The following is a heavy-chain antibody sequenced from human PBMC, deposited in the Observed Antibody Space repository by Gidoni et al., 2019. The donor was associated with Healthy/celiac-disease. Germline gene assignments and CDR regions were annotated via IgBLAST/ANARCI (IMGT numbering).Heavy chain of an antibody. J-gene: IGHJ5*02. CDR2: INHSGST. Sequence: QVQLQQWGAGLLTPSETLSLTCAVYGGSFSGYYWSWIRQPPGKGLEWIGEINHSGSTNYNPSLKSRVTISVDTSKNQFSLKLSSVTAADTAVYYCARGRGAARPDNWFDPWGQGTLVTVSS. CDR3: ARGRGAARPDNWFDP. CDR1: GGSFSGYY. V-gene: IGHV4-34*01. D-gene: IGHD6-6*01.